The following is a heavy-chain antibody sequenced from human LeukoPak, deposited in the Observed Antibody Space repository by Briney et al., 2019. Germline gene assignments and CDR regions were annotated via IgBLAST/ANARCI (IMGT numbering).Heavy chain of an antibody. V-gene: IGHV4-59*01. CDR3: ARDQGETLFDY. D-gene: IGHD3-10*01. Sequence: SETLSLTCTVSGGSISSYYWSWIRQPPGKGLEWIGYIYHSGSTNYNPSLKSRVTISVDTSKNQFSLKLSSVTAADTAVYYCARDQGETLFDYWGQGTLVTVSS. CDR2: IYHSGST. CDR1: GGSISSYY. J-gene: IGHJ4*02.